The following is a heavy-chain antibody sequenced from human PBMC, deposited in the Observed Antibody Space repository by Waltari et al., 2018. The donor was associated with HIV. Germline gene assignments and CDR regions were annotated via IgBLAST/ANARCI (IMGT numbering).Heavy chain of an antibody. D-gene: IGHD6-13*01. J-gene: IGHJ1*01. V-gene: IGHV4-31*03. Sequence: QVQLQESGPGLVNPSQTLSLTCTVSGGSISSGGYYWSWIRQHPGKGLEWIGYTYYSGRTYYNPSLKSRVTRSVDTSKNQFSLKLSSVTAADTAVYYCARGGSIAAAGTRAEYFQHWGQGTLVTVSS. CDR1: GGSISSGGYY. CDR2: TYYSGRT. CDR3: ARGGSIAAAGTRAEYFQH.